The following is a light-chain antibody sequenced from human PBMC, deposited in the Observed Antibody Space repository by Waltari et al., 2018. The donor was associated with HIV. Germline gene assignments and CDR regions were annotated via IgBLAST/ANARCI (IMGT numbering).Light chain of an antibody. CDR2: AAT. CDR3: QQYGDSHRT. CDR1: QSVSSNY. V-gene: IGKV3-20*01. Sequence: EIVLTQSPGTLSLSPGERAPLSSRASQSVSSNYLGWYQQRPGQAPRLLIYAATHRAAGIPDRFSGSGSGTDFTLTISRLEPEDSAVYYCQQYGDSHRTFGQGTKVDIK. J-gene: IGKJ1*01.